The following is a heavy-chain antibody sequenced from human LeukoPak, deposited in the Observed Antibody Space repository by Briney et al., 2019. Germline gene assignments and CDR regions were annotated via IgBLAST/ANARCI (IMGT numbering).Heavy chain of an antibody. Sequence: SETLSLTCTVSGGSISSHYWSWIRQPPGKGLEWIGYIYNSGSTNYNPSLKSRVTISVDTSKNQFSLKLSSVTAADTAVYYCARAPVINWNYGFWGNFDYWGQGTLVTVSS. CDR1: GGSISSHY. J-gene: IGHJ4*02. CDR2: IYNSGST. V-gene: IGHV4-59*11. CDR3: ARAPVINWNYGFWGNFDY. D-gene: IGHD1-7*01.